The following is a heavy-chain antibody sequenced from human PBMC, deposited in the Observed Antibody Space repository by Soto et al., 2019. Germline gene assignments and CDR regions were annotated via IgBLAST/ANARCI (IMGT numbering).Heavy chain of an antibody. J-gene: IGHJ5*02. Sequence: QVQLVESGGGVVQPGRSLRLSCAASGFTFSSYGMHWVRQAPGKGLEWVAVIWYDGSNKYYADSVKGRFTISRDNSKNTLYLQMNSLGAEDTAVYYCAREEYYYDSSGYYNNWFDPWGQGTLVTVSS. CDR1: GFTFSSYG. CDR2: IWYDGSNK. V-gene: IGHV3-33*01. CDR3: AREEYYYDSSGYYNNWFDP. D-gene: IGHD3-22*01.